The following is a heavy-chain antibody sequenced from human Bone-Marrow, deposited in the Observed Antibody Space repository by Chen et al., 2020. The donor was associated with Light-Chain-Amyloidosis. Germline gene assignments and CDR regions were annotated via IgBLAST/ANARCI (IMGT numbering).Heavy chain of an antibody. V-gene: IGHV3-30*04. CDR2: ISSDGNNK. CDR1: GFIFSKYA. D-gene: IGHD3-10*01. J-gene: IGHJ4*02. Sequence: QVQLVESGGGVVRPGRSLRLSCAASGFIFSKYAIHWVRQAPGKGLEWVAVISSDGNNKYYEGSVRGRFTISRDNSKNTVSLQMNSLTTEDTAVYYCVKEGVVVRGVIWSHFDYWGQGTQVTVSS. CDR3: VKEGVVVRGVIWSHFDY.